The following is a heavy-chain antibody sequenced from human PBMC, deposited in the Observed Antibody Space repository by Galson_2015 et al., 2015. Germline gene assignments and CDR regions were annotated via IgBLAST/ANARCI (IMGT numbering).Heavy chain of an antibody. CDR3: AKSNSGQLLEYGMDV. CDR2: ISWNSGSI. Sequence: FLRLSCAASGFTFDDYAMHWVRQAPGKGLEWVSGISWNSGSIGYADSVKGRFTISRDNAKNSLYLQMNSLRAEDTALYYCAKSNSGQLLEYGMDVWGQGTTVTVSS. D-gene: IGHD1-1*01. CDR1: GFTFDDYA. J-gene: IGHJ6*02. V-gene: IGHV3-9*01.